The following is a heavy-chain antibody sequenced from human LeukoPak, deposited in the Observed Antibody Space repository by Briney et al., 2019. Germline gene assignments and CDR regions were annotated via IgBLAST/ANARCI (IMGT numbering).Heavy chain of an antibody. CDR1: GFTFSSYA. CDR2: ISGSGGST. Sequence: GGSLRLSCAASGFTFSSYAMSWVRQAPGKGLEWVSAISGSGGSTYYADSVKGRFTISRDNSKNTLYLQMSSLRAEDTAVYYCAKDPAAHGKNYYGMDVWGQGTTVTVSS. D-gene: IGHD6-25*01. J-gene: IGHJ6*02. V-gene: IGHV3-23*01. CDR3: AKDPAAHGKNYYGMDV.